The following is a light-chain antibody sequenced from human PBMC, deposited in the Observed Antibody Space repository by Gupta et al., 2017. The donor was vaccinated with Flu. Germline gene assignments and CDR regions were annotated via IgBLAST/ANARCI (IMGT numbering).Light chain of an antibody. J-gene: IGKJ5*01. V-gene: IGKV4-1*01. CDR1: QSVLYSSNNKNY. CDR2: WAS. CDR3: QQYSSSLSIT. Sequence: DIVMTQSPDSLAVSMGERATINCKSSQSVLYSSNNKNYLAWYQQKPGQPPKLLIYWASTRESGVPERFSGSGSGTDFTLTISSLQAEDVAVYYCQQYSSSLSITCGQGTRLEIK.